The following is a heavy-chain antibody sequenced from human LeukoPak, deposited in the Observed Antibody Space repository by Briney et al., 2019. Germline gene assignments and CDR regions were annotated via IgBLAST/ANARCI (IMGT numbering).Heavy chain of an antibody. D-gene: IGHD1-26*01. J-gene: IGHJ4*02. CDR3: ARHEGGGTYPLDY. CDR1: GGSMRTCS. Sequence: SETLSLTCTVSGGSMRTCSWSWIRQPPGKGLEWIGYISYSGDTNYNPSLKSRLTISIDTSKNQFSLKLNSVTAADTALYYCARHEGGGTYPLDYWGQGTLVTVSS. CDR2: ISYSGDT. V-gene: IGHV4-59*08.